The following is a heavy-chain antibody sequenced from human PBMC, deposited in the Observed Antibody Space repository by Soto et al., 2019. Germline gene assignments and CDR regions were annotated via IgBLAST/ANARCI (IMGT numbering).Heavy chain of an antibody. CDR1: GFTFGNAW. V-gene: IGHV3-15*01. D-gene: IGHD3-3*01. CDR2: IKRKTDGGTT. CDR3: TYDFWSGYYTGFRYYYYYMDV. Sequence: EEQLVESGGGLVKPGGSLRLSCAASGFTFGNAWMSWVRQAPGKGQEWVGRIKRKTDGGTTDYAAPVKGRFTISRDDSKNTLYLQMNSLKTEDTVVYYCTYDFWSGYYTGFRYYYYYMDVWGKGTTVTVSS. J-gene: IGHJ6*03.